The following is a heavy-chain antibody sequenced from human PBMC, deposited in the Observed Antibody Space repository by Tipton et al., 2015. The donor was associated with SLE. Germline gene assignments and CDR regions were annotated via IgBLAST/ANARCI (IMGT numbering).Heavy chain of an antibody. CDR1: GFTFTNYR. D-gene: IGHD2-15*01. J-gene: IGHJ4*02. CDR3: ARPGTYCSGGGSCFPFKY. Sequence: SLRLSCAASGFTFTNYRMSWVRQAPGKGLEWVANIKQGGREKYYVDSVKGRFTISRDNAKNSLYLQMNSLRAEDTAVYYCARPGTYCSGGGSCFPFKYWGQGTVVTVSS. V-gene: IGHV3-7*01. CDR2: IKQGGREK.